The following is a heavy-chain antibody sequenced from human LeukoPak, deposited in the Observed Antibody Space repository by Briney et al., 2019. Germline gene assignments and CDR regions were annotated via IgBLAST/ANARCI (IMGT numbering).Heavy chain of an antibody. J-gene: IGHJ4*02. CDR1: GYTFTGYY. D-gene: IGHD6-13*01. CDR3: ARSGRAAAGTAPLGY. CDR2: INPNSGGT. Sequence: GASVKVSCKASGYTFTGYYMHWVRQAPGQGLEWMGWINPNSGGTKYAQKFQGRVTMTRDTSISTAYMELSRLRSDDTAVYYCARSGRAAAGTAPLGYWGQGTLVTVSS. V-gene: IGHV1-2*02.